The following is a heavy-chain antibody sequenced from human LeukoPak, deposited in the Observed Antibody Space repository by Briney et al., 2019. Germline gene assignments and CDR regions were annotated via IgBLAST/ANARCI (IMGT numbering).Heavy chain of an antibody. Sequence: SETLSLTCTVSGYSISSGYYWGWIRQRPGKGLEWIGSNYHSGSTYYNPSLKSRATISVDTSKNQFSLKLSSVTAADTAVCYCARELKNYFDYWGQGTLVTVSS. CDR1: GYSISSGYY. CDR3: ARELKNYFDY. J-gene: IGHJ4*02. CDR2: NYHSGST. V-gene: IGHV4-38-2*02.